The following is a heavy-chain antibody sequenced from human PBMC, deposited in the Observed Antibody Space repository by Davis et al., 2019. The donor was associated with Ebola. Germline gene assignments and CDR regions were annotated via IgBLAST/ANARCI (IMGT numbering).Heavy chain of an antibody. CDR3: ARGIAVAGVFDY. V-gene: IGHV4-34*01. CDR1: GGSFSGYY. CDR2: INHSGST. D-gene: IGHD6-19*01. Sequence: GSLRPSFAVYGGSFSGYYWSWIRQPPGKGLEWIGEINHSGSTNYNPSLKSRVTISVDTSKNQFSLKLSSVTAADTAVYYCARGIAVAGVFDYWGQGTLVTVSS. J-gene: IGHJ4*02.